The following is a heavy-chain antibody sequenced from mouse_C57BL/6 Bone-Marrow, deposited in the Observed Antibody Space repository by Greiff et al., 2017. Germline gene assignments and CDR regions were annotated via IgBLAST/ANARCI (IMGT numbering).Heavy chain of an antibody. CDR3: ARLESSGYDY. Sequence: VQLQQSGPELVKPGASVKISCKASGYTFTDYYMNWVKQSHGKSLEWIGDINPNNGGTSYNQKFKGKATLTVDKSSSTAYMELRSLTSEDSAVYYCARLESSGYDYWGQGTTLTVSS. D-gene: IGHD3-2*02. J-gene: IGHJ2*01. V-gene: IGHV1-26*01. CDR1: GYTFTDYY. CDR2: INPNNGGT.